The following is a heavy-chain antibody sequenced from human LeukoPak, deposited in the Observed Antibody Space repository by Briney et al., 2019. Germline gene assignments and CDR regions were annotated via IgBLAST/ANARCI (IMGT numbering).Heavy chain of an antibody. CDR2: IYYSGST. V-gene: IGHV4-31*03. CDR3: ARATKEPNRSSRPSGAFDI. Sequence: SQTLSLTCTVSGGSISSGSYYWSWIRQHPGKGLEWFGNIYYSGSTYYNPSLKSRVTISVDTSKNQCSPKLSSVTAADTAVYYCARATKEPNRSSRPSGAFDIWGQETMVTPSS. CDR1: GGSISSGSYY. J-gene: IGHJ3*02.